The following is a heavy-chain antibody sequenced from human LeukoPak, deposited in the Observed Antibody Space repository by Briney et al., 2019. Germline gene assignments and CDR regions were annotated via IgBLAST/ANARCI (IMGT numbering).Heavy chain of an antibody. V-gene: IGHV1-18*01. CDR1: GYTFTSYG. D-gene: IGHD3-3*01. CDR2: ISAYNGYT. CDR3: ARESMGHDFWSGYYQERSDY. J-gene: IGHJ4*02. Sequence: GASVKASCKASGYTFTSYGISWVRQAPGQGLEWMGWISAYNGYTNFAQKLQGRVTMTTDTSTSTAYMELRSLRSDDTAVYYCARESMGHDFWSGYYQERSDYWGQGTLVTVSS.